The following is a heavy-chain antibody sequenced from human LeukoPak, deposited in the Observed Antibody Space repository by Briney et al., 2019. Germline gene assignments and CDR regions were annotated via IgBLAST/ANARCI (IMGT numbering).Heavy chain of an antibody. CDR2: IYYSGST. Sequence: SETLSLTCTVSGGSISSYYWSWIRQPPGKGLEWIGYIYYSGSTNYNPSLKSRVTISEDTSKNQFSLKLSSVTAADTAVYYCARLTVTTGWFDPWGQGTLVTVSS. J-gene: IGHJ5*02. CDR1: GGSISSYY. D-gene: IGHD4-17*01. V-gene: IGHV4-59*08. CDR3: ARLTVTTGWFDP.